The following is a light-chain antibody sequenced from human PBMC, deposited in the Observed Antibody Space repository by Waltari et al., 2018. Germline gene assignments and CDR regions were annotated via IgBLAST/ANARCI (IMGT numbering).Light chain of an antibody. CDR1: QSVLYTSRNQNY. CDR2: WAS. J-gene: IGKJ4*01. CDR3: QQYYTTPPT. Sequence: DIVMTQSPDSLAVSLGERATIHCKSSQSVLYTSRNQNYLAGHQLKPGQPTKLLIYWASTRQSGVPDRFSGSGSGTDFTLTISSLQAEDVAVYYCQQYYTTPPTFGGGTKVEIK. V-gene: IGKV4-1*01.